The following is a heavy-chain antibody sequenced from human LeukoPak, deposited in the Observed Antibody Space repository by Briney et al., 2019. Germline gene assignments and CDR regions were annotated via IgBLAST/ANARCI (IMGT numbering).Heavy chain of an antibody. D-gene: IGHD3-9*01. CDR2: ISSSGSTI. V-gene: IGHV3-11*01. CDR1: GFTFSDYY. CDR3: ARNSDYDILTGSPNRFDY. Sequence: GGSLRLSCAASGFTFSDYYMSWIRQAPGKGLEWVSYISSSGSTIYYADSVKGRFTISRDNAKNSLYPQMNSLRAEDTAVYYCARNSDYDILTGSPNRFDYWGQGTLVTVSS. J-gene: IGHJ4*02.